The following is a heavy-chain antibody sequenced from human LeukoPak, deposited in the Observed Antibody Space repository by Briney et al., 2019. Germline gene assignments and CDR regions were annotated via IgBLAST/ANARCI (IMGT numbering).Heavy chain of an antibody. Sequence: SETLSLTCTVASDSISSYYWSWIRQPPGKGLEWIGFIHNSGSTNYNPSLKSRLAMSLDTSKNQFSLNLNSVTAADTAVYYCARGIRGAADYWGQGTLVTVSS. D-gene: IGHD3-16*01. J-gene: IGHJ4*02. V-gene: IGHV4-59*01. CDR2: IHNSGST. CDR3: ARGIRGAADY. CDR1: SDSISSYY.